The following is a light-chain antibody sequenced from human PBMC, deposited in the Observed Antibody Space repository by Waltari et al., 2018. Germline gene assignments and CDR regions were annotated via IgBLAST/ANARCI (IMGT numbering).Light chain of an antibody. V-gene: IGLV2-14*01. J-gene: IGLJ2*01. Sequence: QSALTQPASVSGSPGQSITISCTGTSRDVGGYNFVSWYQQDPGKAPHLIIYEVSNRPSGVSNRFSGSKSGNRASLTISGLQTEDEADYYCSSYTSRGTLVFGGGTKLTVL. CDR1: SRDVGGYNF. CDR2: EVS. CDR3: SSYTSRGTLV.